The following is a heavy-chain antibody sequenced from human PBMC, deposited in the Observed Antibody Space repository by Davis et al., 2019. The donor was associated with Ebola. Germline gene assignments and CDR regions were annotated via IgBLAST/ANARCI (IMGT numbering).Heavy chain of an antibody. J-gene: IGHJ6*04. CDR1: GYTFTRYG. CDR3: ARGNVVYAKVLYYYYGMDV. D-gene: IGHD2-8*02. V-gene: IGHV1-18*01. Sequence: ASVQVSCMASGYTFTRYGISWVRQAPGQGLEWLGWISAYNGNTNYAQKFQGRVTMTRNTSISTAYMELSSLRSEDTAVYYCARGNVVYAKVLYYYYGMDVWGKGTTVTVSS. CDR2: ISAYNGNT.